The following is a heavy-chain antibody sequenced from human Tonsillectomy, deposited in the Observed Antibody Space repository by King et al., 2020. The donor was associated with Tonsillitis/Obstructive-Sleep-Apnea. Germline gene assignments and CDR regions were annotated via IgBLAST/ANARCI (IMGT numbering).Heavy chain of an antibody. J-gene: IGHJ4*02. CDR3: AKGGEAFDY. D-gene: IGHD3-16*01. Sequence: VQLVESGGGEVQPGRSLRLSCAVSGFTFRSYGMHWVRQAPGQGLERGAVISYDGSNKYYADSVKGRFTISRDNSKKTLYLQMNSLRAEDTAVYYCAKGGEAFDYWGQGTLVTVSS. CDR2: ISYDGSNK. CDR1: GFTFRSYG. V-gene: IGHV3-30*18.